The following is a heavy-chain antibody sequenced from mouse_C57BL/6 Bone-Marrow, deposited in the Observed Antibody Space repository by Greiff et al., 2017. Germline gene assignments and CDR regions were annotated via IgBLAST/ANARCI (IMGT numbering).Heavy chain of an antibody. D-gene: IGHD5-5*01. V-gene: IGHV1-50*01. CDR3: SRQDYLRFHWYFDV. Sequence: QVQLQQPGAELVKPGASVKLSCKASGYTFTSYWMQWVKQRPGQGLEWIGEIDPSDSYNNYNQKFKGKATLTVDTSSSTAYMQLSSLTSEDSAVYYCSRQDYLRFHWYFDVWGTGTTVTVSS. CDR2: IDPSDSYN. J-gene: IGHJ1*03. CDR1: GYTFTSYW.